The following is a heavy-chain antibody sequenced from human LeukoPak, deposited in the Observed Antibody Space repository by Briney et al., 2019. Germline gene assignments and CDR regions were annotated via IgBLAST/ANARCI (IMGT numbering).Heavy chain of an antibody. Sequence: PGRSLRLSCAASGFTFSSYAMHWVRQAPGKGLEWVAVISYDGSNKYYADSVKGRFTISRDNSKNTLYLQMNSLRAEDTAVYYCARDGSGYDYGFDYWGQGTLVTVSS. CDR2: ISYDGSNK. V-gene: IGHV3-30-3*01. CDR3: ARDGSGYDYGFDY. D-gene: IGHD5-12*01. J-gene: IGHJ4*02. CDR1: GFTFSSYA.